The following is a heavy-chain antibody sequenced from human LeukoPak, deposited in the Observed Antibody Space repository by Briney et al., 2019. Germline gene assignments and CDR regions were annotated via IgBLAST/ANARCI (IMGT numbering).Heavy chain of an antibody. Sequence: ASVKVSCKASGYTFTSYGISWVRQAPGQGLEWMGGIIPIFGTANYAQKFQGRVTITADESTSTAYMELSSLRSEDTAVYYCARDRGGRIAARPFDYWGQGTLVTVSS. CDR3: ARDRGGRIAARPFDY. CDR2: IIPIFGTA. J-gene: IGHJ4*02. D-gene: IGHD6-6*01. V-gene: IGHV1-69*13. CDR1: GYTFTSYG.